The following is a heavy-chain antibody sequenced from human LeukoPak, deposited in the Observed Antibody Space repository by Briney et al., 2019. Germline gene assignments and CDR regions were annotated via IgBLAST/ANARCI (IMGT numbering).Heavy chain of an antibody. CDR1: GFTFKNYG. J-gene: IGHJ4*02. CDR3: AKGADTAMANYFDY. D-gene: IGHD5-18*01. Sequence: GGSLRLSCAASGFTFKNYGMSWVRQAPGKGLEWVSAIGGSGGSTYNADPVRGRFTISRDNFKNTLYLQKNSLRVEDTAVYYCAKGADTAMANYFDYWGQGTLVTVSS. V-gene: IGHV3-23*01. CDR2: IGGSGGST.